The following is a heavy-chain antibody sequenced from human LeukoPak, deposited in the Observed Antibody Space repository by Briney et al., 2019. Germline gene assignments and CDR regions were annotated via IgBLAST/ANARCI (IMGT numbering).Heavy chain of an antibody. D-gene: IGHD2-21*02. Sequence: SETLSLTCAVYGGSFSGYYWSWIRPPPGKGLEWIGEINHSGSTNYNPSLKSRVTISVDTSKNQFSLKLSSVTAADTAVYYCARSGCGGDCYSGGHWFDPWGQGTLVTVSS. CDR2: INHSGST. V-gene: IGHV4-34*01. J-gene: IGHJ5*02. CDR3: ARSGCGGDCYSGGHWFDP. CDR1: GGSFSGYY.